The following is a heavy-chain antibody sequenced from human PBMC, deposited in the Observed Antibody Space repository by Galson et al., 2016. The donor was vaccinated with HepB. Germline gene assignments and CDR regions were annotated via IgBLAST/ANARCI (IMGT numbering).Heavy chain of an antibody. J-gene: IGHJ4*02. CDR2: IIPTLHIS. V-gene: IGHV1-69*04. CDR1: GVTFNRYG. CDR3: ARDLNGCEVIPYYFDS. D-gene: IGHD2-8*01. Sequence: SVKVSCKASGVTFNRYGINWLRQAPGQGLAWMGRIIPTLHISNYAQQLQGRITITAEKSTSTVFMELNNLRFEDTALYFCARDLNGCEVIPYYFDSWGQGTLVTVSS.